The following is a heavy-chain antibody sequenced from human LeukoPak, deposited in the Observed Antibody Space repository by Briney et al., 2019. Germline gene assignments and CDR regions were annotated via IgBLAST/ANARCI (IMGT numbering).Heavy chain of an antibody. CDR3: ARDLSAIRFLNWFDP. CDR2: INAGNGNT. D-gene: IGHD2-21*02. CDR1: GYTFTSYA. J-gene: IGHJ5*02. V-gene: IGHV1-3*01. Sequence: ASVKVSCKASGYTFTSYAMHWVRQAPGQRLEWMGWINAGNGNTKYSQKFQGRVTITRDTPASTAYMELSSLRSEDTAVYYCARDLSAIRFLNWFDPWGQGTLVTVSS.